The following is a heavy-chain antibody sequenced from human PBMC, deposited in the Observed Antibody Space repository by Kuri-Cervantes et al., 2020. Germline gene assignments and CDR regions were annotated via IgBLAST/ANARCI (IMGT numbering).Heavy chain of an antibody. CDR3: VTERRNYYLDV. CDR1: GFTFRNYG. V-gene: IGHV3-33*01. CDR2: IWYDGSNK. Sequence: GESLKISCAASGFTFRNYGMDWVRQAPGKGLEWVAVIWYDGSNKYYADSVKGRFTISRDNSKNTLYLQMNSLRAEDTAVYYCVTERRNYYLDVWGKGTTVTVSS. J-gene: IGHJ6*03.